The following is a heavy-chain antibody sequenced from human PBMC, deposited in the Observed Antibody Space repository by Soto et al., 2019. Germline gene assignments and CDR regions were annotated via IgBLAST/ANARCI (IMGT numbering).Heavy chain of an antibody. CDR2: IYKSATT. D-gene: IGHD2-15*01. Sequence: LSLTCSVSGDSISTVDYFWAWIRQPPGQALEYIGYIYKSATTYYNPSFEGRVAISLDTSKSHFSLNVTSVTAADTAVYFCARGRYCLTGRCFPNWFDSWGQGTLVTVSS. CDR1: GDSISTVDYF. CDR3: ARGRYCLTGRCFPNWFDS. J-gene: IGHJ5*01. V-gene: IGHV4-30-4*01.